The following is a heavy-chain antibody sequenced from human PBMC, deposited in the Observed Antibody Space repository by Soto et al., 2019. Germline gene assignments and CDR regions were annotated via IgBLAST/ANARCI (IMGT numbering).Heavy chain of an antibody. D-gene: IGHD6-6*01. Sequence: TSETLSLTCAVSGYSISSGYYWGWIRQPPGKGLEWIGSIYHSGSTYYNPSLKSRVTISVDTSKNQFSLKLSSVTAADTAVYYCARASIAARPHFDYWGQGTLVTVSS. CDR2: IYHSGST. CDR1: GYSISSGYY. CDR3: ARASIAARPHFDY. J-gene: IGHJ4*02. V-gene: IGHV4-38-2*01.